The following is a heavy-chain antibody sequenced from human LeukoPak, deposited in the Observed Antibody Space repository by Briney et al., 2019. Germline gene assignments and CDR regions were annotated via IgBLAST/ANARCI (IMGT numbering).Heavy chain of an antibody. CDR3: ARVPTPSRRMNYFDY. V-gene: IGHV3-48*03. CDR1: GFTFSSYE. Sequence: SGGSLRLSCAASGFTFSSYEMNWVRQAPGKGLEWVSYISSSGSTIYYADSVKGRFTISRDNAKNSLYLQMNSLRADDTALYYCARVPTPSRRMNYFDYWGQGTLVSVSS. CDR2: ISSSGSTI. J-gene: IGHJ4*02.